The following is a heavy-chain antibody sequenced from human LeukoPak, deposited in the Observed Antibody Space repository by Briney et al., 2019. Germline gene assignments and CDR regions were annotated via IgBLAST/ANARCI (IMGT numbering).Heavy chain of an antibody. Sequence: GGSLRLSCAASGFTFSSYGMHWVRQAAGKGLEWGAVISYDGSNRYYADSVKGRFTIARDTSKNTLYLQMNSLRAEDTAVYYCAKDVVGEGGYSYGTGPLDYWGQGTLVTVSS. V-gene: IGHV3-30*18. CDR1: GFTFSSYG. CDR3: AKDVVGEGGYSYGTGPLDY. J-gene: IGHJ4*02. CDR2: ISYDGSNR. D-gene: IGHD5-18*01.